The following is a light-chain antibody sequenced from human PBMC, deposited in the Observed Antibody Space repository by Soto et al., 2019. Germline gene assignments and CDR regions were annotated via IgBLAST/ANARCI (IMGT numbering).Light chain of an antibody. CDR1: SSDVGGYNY. V-gene: IGLV2-14*01. Sequence: QSVLTQPASVSGSPGQSITISCTGTSSDVGGYNYVSWYQQHPGKAPKLMIYEVSNRPSGVSNRFSGSKSGNTASLTISGLQAEDEADYYYSSYTSSSTPHVVFGGGTKLTVL. J-gene: IGLJ2*01. CDR3: SSYTSSSTPHVV. CDR2: EVS.